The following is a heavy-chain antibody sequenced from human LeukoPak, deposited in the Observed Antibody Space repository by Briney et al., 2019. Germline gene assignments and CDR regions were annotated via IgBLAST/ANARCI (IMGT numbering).Heavy chain of an antibody. Sequence: SETLPLTCAVYGGSFSGYYWSWIRQPPGKGLEWIGEINHSGSTNYNPSLKSRVTISVDTSKNQFSLKLSSVTAADTAVYYCARANYGSGNYYYGMDVWGQGTTVTVSS. V-gene: IGHV4-34*01. D-gene: IGHD3-10*01. CDR1: GGSFSGYY. J-gene: IGHJ6*02. CDR3: ARANYGSGNYYYGMDV. CDR2: INHSGST.